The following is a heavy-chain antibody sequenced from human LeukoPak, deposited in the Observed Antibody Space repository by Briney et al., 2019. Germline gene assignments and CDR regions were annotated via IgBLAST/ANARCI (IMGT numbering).Heavy chain of an antibody. CDR2: IRYDGSNK. J-gene: IGHJ4*02. V-gene: IGHV3-30*02. CDR3: AKARIAAAGYGTLFDY. Sequence: PGGSLRLSCAASGFTFSSYGMHWVRQAPGKGLEWVAFIRYDGSNKYYADSVKGRFTNSRDNSKNTLYLQMNGLRAEDTAVYYCAKARIAAAGYGTLFDYWGQGTLVTVSS. D-gene: IGHD6-13*01. CDR1: GFTFSSYG.